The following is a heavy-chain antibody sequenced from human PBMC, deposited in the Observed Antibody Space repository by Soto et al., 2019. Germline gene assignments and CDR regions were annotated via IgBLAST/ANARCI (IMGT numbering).Heavy chain of an antibody. CDR1: GGTSTRYA. CDR2: IVPMFGTS. J-gene: IGHJ4*02. Sequence: QERLVQSGAEVRKPGSSVKVSCKVTGGTSTRYAINWVRQAPGQGLEWMGGIVPMFGTSKYAQKFQGRVTITADTSPNIDYMELRSLRSEDTAVYYCNRGSEYDFWSGYLWGQGTLVSVSS. V-gene: IGHV1-69*06. CDR3: NRGSEYDFWSGYL. D-gene: IGHD3-3*01.